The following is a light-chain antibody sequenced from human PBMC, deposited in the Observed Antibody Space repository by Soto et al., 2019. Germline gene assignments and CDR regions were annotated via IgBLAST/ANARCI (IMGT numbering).Light chain of an antibody. CDR2: DAS. Sequence: EIVLTQSPATLSLSPGESVTLSCRASQSVSSYLAWYQQKPGQAPRLLIYDASNRATDIPARFSGSGSGTALPLTISSLESEDFGVYYCQQRGKWPRTFGQGTKMEIK. CDR3: QQRGKWPRT. J-gene: IGKJ2*01. CDR1: QSVSSY. V-gene: IGKV3-11*01.